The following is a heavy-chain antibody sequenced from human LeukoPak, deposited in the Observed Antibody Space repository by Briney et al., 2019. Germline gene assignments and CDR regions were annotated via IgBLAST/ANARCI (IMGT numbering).Heavy chain of an antibody. CDR1: GFTFSSYG. J-gene: IGHJ4*02. Sequence: PGGSLRLSCAASGFTFSSYGMHWVRQAPGKGLEWVAVIWYDGSNKYYADSVKGRFTISRDNSKNTLYLQMNSLRAEDTAVYYCARDRGITGISFPIDYWGQGTLVTVSS. D-gene: IGHD1-20*01. V-gene: IGHV3-33*08. CDR2: IWYDGSNK. CDR3: ARDRGITGISFPIDY.